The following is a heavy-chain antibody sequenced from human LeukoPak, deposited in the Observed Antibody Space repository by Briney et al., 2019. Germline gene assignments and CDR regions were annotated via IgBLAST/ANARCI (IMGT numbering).Heavy chain of an antibody. V-gene: IGHV4-30-4*08. Sequence: SETLSLTCAVSGGSISSGDFFWSWIRQPPWKGLEWIGYIYYSGSAYYNPSLKSRVTISVDTSKNQFSLKLSPVTAADTAVYYCARDLHYHDRSGSFVWGQGTMVTVSS. CDR1: GGSISSGDFF. CDR2: IYYSGSA. J-gene: IGHJ3*01. CDR3: ARDLHYHDRSGSFV. D-gene: IGHD3-22*01.